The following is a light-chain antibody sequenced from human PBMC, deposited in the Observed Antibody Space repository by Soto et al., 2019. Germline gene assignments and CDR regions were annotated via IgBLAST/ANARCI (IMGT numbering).Light chain of an antibody. CDR3: QQYGSSLIT. CDR1: QSVSSSY. J-gene: IGKJ5*01. Sequence: EIVLTQSPCTRYFSPWERATGCCVASQSVSSSYLAWYQQKPGQAPRLLIYGASSRATGIPDRFSGSGSGTDFTLTISGLEPEDFAVYYCQQYGSSLITFGQGTRLEIK. V-gene: IGKV3-20*01. CDR2: GAS.